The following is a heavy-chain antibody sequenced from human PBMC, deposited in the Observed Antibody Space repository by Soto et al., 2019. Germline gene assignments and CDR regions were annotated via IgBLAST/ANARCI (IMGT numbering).Heavy chain of an antibody. V-gene: IGHV3-21*01. CDR1: GFTFSIYS. D-gene: IGHD5-12*01. J-gene: IGHJ4*02. CDR2: ISSSSDYI. Sequence: GGSLRLSRAASGFTFSIYSVSWVRQAPGRGLEWVSSISSSSDYIYYADSVKGRFTISRDNAKNSLFLQMNSLRAEDTAVYFCARTPGRDGYNHFEYWGQGTLVTVSS. CDR3: ARTPGRDGYNHFEY.